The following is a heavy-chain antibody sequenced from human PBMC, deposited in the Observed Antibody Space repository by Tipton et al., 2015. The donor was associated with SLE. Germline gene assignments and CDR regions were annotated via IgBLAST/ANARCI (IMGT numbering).Heavy chain of an antibody. CDR1: GDSITSYY. V-gene: IGHV4-59*08. Sequence: TLSLTCNVSGDSITSYYWSWLRQPPGKGLEWIGFIYHRGSTHYNPSLKSRVTLSLDTSKSQFSLRLSSVTAADTAVYYCARHTSLQSYWYLDLWGRGTLVTVSS. D-gene: IGHD4-11*01. J-gene: IGHJ2*01. CDR2: IYHRGST. CDR3: ARHTSLQSYWYLDL.